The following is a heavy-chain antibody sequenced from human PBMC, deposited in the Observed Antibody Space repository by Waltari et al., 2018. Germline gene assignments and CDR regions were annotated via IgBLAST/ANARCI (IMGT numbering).Heavy chain of an antibody. J-gene: IGHJ5*02. CDR1: GYSISSGYY. Sequence: QVQLQEPGPGLVKPSETPSLTCAVSGYSISSGYYWGWLRQPPGKGLEGIGSIYHSGSTYYNPSLKSRVTISVDTSKNQFSLKLSSVTAADTAVYYCARDLGDRTSNWFDPWGQGTLVTVSS. V-gene: IGHV4-38-2*02. CDR2: IYHSGST. CDR3: ARDLGDRTSNWFDP. D-gene: IGHD2-21*02.